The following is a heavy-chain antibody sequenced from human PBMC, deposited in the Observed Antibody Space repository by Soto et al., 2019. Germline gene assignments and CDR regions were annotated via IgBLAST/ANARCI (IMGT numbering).Heavy chain of an antibody. D-gene: IGHD2-21*02. CDR1: GFTFSSYA. J-gene: IGHJ4*02. CDR2: ISYDGSNK. V-gene: IGHV3-30-3*01. CDR3: ARDDVVVTATFEY. Sequence: QVQLVESGGGVVQPGRSLRLSCAASGFTFSSYAMHWVRQAPGKGLEWVAVISYDGSNKYYADSVKGRFTISRDNSKNTLYLQMNSLRAEDMAVYYCARDDVVVTATFEYWGQGTLVTVSS.